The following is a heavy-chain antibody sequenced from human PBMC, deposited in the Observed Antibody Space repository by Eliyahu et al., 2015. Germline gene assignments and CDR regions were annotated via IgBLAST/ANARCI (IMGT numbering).Heavy chain of an antibody. V-gene: IGHV4-4*07. CDR3: ARGGKVLQGLIPRTPEARRRYYYFGMDI. J-gene: IGHJ6*04. CDR1: GGSVRGYX. D-gene: IGHD3-10*01. Sequence: QVQLQESGPGLVKPSETLSLTCSLSGGSVRGYXWTWNRQPXGKGLEWIGXVIANGATNVHPSLVGRVALSIDTSKNHFTLNLNSVTAADTAVYYCARGGKVLQGLIPRTPEARRRYYYFGMDIWGKGTTVIVSS. CDR2: VIANGAT.